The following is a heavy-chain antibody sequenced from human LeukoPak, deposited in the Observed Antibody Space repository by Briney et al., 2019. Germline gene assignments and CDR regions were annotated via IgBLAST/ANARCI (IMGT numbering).Heavy chain of an antibody. CDR3: AKTLSAGTNYFDY. V-gene: IGHV3-23*01. J-gene: IGHJ4*02. D-gene: IGHD6-13*01. CDR1: GFTFSSYA. Sequence: PGGSLRLSCAASGFTFSSYAMSWVRQAPGKGLEWVSAISGSGGSTYYADSVKGRFTTSRDNSKNTLYLQMNSLRAEDTAVYYCAKTLSAGTNYFDYWGQGTLVTVSS. CDR2: ISGSGGST.